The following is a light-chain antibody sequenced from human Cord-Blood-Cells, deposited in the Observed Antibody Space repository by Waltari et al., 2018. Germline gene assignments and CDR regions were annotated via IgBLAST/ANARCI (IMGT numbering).Light chain of an antibody. Sequence: DIQMTQSPSTLSASVGDRVTTTCRASQSISSGLAWYQQKPGKAPKLLIYDASSLESGVPSRFSGSGSGTEFTLTISSLQPDDFATYYCQQYNSYPYTFGQGTKLEIK. CDR1: QSISSG. J-gene: IGKJ2*01. CDR3: QQYNSYPYT. V-gene: IGKV1-5*01. CDR2: DAS.